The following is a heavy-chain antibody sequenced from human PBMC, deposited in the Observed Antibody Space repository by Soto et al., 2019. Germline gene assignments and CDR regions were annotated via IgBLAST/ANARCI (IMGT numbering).Heavy chain of an antibody. CDR1: GFTFSSYG. Sequence: QVQLVESGGGVVQPGRSLRLSCAASGFTFSSYGMHWVRQAPGKGLEWVAVIWYDGSNKYYADSVKGRFTISRDNSKNTLYLQMNSLRAEDTAVYYCARDVAAAAGLMYYFDYWGQGTLVTVSS. J-gene: IGHJ4*02. D-gene: IGHD6-13*01. CDR2: IWYDGSNK. CDR3: ARDVAAAAGLMYYFDY. V-gene: IGHV3-33*01.